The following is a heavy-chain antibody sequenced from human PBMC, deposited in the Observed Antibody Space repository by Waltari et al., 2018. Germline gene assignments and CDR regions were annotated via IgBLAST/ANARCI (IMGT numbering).Heavy chain of an antibody. Sequence: QVQLQESGPGLVKPSETLSPTCAVSGYSISSGYYWGWIRQPPGKGLEWIGSIYHSGSTYYNPSLKSRVTISVDTSKNQFSLKLSSVTAADTAVYYCAREADSSSDYWGQGTLVTVSS. CDR2: IYHSGST. V-gene: IGHV4-38-2*02. CDR1: GYSISSGYY. CDR3: AREADSSSDY. D-gene: IGHD6-19*01. J-gene: IGHJ4*02.